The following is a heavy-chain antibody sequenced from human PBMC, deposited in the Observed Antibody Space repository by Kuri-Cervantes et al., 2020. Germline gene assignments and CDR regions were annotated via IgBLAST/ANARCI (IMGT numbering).Heavy chain of an antibody. V-gene: IGHV3-30*01. CDR2: ISYDGSNK. CDR3: AKGGKGLYLDY. Sequence: GESLKISCAASGFTFSSYAMHWVRQAPGKGLQWVAFISYDGSNKYYADSVKGRFTISRDNSKNTLYLQMNSLRAEDTAVYYCAKGGKGLYLDYWGQGTLVTVSS. CDR1: GFTFSSYA. J-gene: IGHJ4*02. D-gene: IGHD2-15*01.